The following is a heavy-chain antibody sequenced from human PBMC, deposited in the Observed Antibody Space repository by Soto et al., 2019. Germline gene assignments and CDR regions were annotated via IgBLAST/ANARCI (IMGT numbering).Heavy chain of an antibody. CDR1: GFTFSSYW. V-gene: IGHV3-74*01. Sequence: EVQLVESGGGLVQPGGSLRLSCAASGFTFSSYWMHWVRQAPGEGLVWVSRLKSDGRSTDYADSVKGRFSISRDNAKNTRYLQMNSLRAEDTAGYYCARGGSVGARGLDYWGQGTLVTVSS. CDR3: ARGGSVGARGLDY. J-gene: IGHJ4*02. D-gene: IGHD1-26*01. CDR2: LKSDGRST.